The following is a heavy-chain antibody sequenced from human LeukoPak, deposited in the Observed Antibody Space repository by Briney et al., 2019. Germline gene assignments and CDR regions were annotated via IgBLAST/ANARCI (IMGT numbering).Heavy chain of an antibody. D-gene: IGHD5-12*01. Sequence: GGSLRLSCAASGFTVSSNYMSWVRQAPGKGLEWVSVIYSGGSTYYADSVKGRFTISRDNSKNTLYLQMNSLRAEDTAVYYCARCKPEWLRFGGEFDYWGQGTLVTVSS. CDR3: ARCKPEWLRFGGEFDY. J-gene: IGHJ4*02. V-gene: IGHV3-66*01. CDR2: IYSGGST. CDR1: GFTVSSNY.